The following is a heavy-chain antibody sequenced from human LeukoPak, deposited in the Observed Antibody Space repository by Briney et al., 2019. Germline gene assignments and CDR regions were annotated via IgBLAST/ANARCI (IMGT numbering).Heavy chain of an antibody. CDR2: IYYSGST. CDR3: ARGGLGSDY. J-gene: IGHJ4*02. V-gene: IGHV4-61*08. D-gene: IGHD3/OR15-3a*01. CDR1: GGSISSGGYS. Sequence: EPSETLSLTCAVSGGSISSGGYSWSWIRQPPGKGLEWIGYIYYSGSTNYNPSLKSRVTISVDTSKSQFSLKLSSVTAADTAVYYCARGGLGSDYWGQGTLVTVSS.